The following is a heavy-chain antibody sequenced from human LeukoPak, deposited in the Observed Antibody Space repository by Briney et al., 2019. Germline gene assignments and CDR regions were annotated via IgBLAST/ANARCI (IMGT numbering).Heavy chain of an antibody. Sequence: GESLKISCKGSGYSFTSYWIGWARQMPGKGLEWMGIIYPGDSDTRYSPSFQGQVTISADKSISTAYLQWSSLKASDTAMYYCARRVISYDSSGYYSTNWFDPWGQGTLVTVSS. D-gene: IGHD3-22*01. CDR3: ARRVISYDSSGYYSTNWFDP. V-gene: IGHV5-51*01. CDR2: IYPGDSDT. CDR1: GYSFTSYW. J-gene: IGHJ5*02.